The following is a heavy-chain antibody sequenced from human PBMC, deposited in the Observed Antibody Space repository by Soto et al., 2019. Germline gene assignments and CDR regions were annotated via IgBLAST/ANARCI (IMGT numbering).Heavy chain of an antibody. D-gene: IGHD6-25*01. V-gene: IGHV4-39*01. CDR2: ISYSGVT. J-gene: IGHJ1*01. CDR3: ARHLIGYTWPEYFQD. Sequence: QVLLQESGPGLVKPSETLSLTCTVSGASISASSFYWALIRQPPGKGLEWIGSISYSGVTYYKPSLKRQVTMSVDTSRNQFSLKLTSVTAADTAVYYSARHLIGYTWPEYFQDWGQGTLVAVSS. CDR1: GASISASSFY.